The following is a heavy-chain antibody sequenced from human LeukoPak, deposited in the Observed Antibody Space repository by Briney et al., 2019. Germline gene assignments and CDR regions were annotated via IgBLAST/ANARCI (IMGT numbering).Heavy chain of an antibody. CDR2: IIPILGIA. V-gene: IGHV1-69*04. D-gene: IGHD2-2*01. CDR3: ARRVGYCSSTSCQTYWFDP. J-gene: IGHJ5*02. Sequence: SVKVSCKASGGTFSSYAISWVRQAPGQGLEWMGRIIPILGIANYAQKFQGRVTITADKSTSTAYMELSSLRSEDTAVYYCARRVGYCSSTSCQTYWFDPWGQGTLVTVSS. CDR1: GGTFSSYA.